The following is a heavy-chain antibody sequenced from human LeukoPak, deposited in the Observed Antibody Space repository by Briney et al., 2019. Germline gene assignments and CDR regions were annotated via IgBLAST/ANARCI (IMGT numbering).Heavy chain of an antibody. J-gene: IGHJ6*03. Sequence: SVKVSCKASGGTFSSYAISWVRQAPGQGLEWMGGIIPIFGTANYAQKFQGRVTITADKSTSTAYMELSSLRSEDTAVYYCASPRVGAASMGYYYYYMDVWGKGTTVTVSS. V-gene: IGHV1-69*06. CDR1: GGTFSSYA. CDR3: ASPRVGAASMGYYYYYMDV. CDR2: IIPIFGTA. D-gene: IGHD2-15*01.